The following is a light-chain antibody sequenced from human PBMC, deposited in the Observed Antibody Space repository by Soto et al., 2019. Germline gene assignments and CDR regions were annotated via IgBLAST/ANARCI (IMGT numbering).Light chain of an antibody. Sequence: EIVLTQSPATLSLSPGERATLSCRASQSVSTYLAWYQQKTGQAPRLLIYDVSNRATGIPSRFSGSGSGTDFTLTISSLEPEDFVVYYCQLRHTFGNGTKLALK. J-gene: IGKJ2*01. V-gene: IGKV3-11*01. CDR1: QSVSTY. CDR2: DVS. CDR3: QLRHT.